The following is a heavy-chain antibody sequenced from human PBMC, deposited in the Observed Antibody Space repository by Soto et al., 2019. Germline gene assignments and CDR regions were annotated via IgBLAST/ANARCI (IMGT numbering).Heavy chain of an antibody. CDR3: AREQVTMTMIVVVSRVFEI. D-gene: IGHD3-22*01. CDR1: GGTFSSYA. J-gene: IGHJ3*02. V-gene: IGHV1-69*06. CDR2: IIPIFGTA. Sequence: SVKVSCKASGGTFSSYAISWVRQAPGQGLEWMGGIIPIFGTANYAQKFQGRVTITADKSTSTAYMELSSLRSEDTAVYYCAREQVTMTMIVVVSRVFEICGQGTMVTVSS.